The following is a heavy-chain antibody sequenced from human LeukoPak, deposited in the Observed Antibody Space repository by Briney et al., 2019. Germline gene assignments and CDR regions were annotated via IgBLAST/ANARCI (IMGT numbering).Heavy chain of an antibody. J-gene: IGHJ4*02. D-gene: IGHD3-3*01. CDR1: GDSISSYY. CDR3: AREVDFWSGLYI. CDR2: IYTSGST. V-gene: IGHV4-4*07. Sequence: PSETLSLTCTVSGDSISSYYWSWLRQPAGKGLEWLGRIYTSGSTNYNPSLKSRVTMSVDTSKNQFSLKLSSVTAADTAVYYCAREVDFWSGLYIWGQGTLVTVSS.